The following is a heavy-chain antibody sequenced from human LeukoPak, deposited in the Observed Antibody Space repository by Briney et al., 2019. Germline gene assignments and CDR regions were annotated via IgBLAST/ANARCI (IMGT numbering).Heavy chain of an antibody. CDR3: AKDDSTGDFDL. V-gene: IGHV3-23*01. D-gene: IGHD1-26*01. Sequence: GGSLRLSCAASGFSGFTFSTYAMSWVRQAPGKGLEWVSGISGSGGSTYYADSVKGRFTISRDNSKNTLYLQMNSLRAEDTAVYYCAKDDSTGDFDLWGRGTLVTVSS. J-gene: IGHJ2*01. CDR1: GFSGFTFSTYA. CDR2: ISGSGGST.